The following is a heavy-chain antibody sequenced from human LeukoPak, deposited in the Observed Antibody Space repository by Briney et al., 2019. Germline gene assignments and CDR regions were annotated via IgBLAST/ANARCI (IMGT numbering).Heavy chain of an antibody. D-gene: IGHD3-22*01. CDR1: GFTFSSSA. V-gene: IGHV3-48*04. J-gene: IGHJ4*02. Sequence: GGSLRLSCAASGFTFSSSAMIWVRQAPGKGLEWVSYISSGSSTIYYADSVKGRFTISRDNAKNSLYLQMNSLRAEDTAVYYCARMGHYYDSSGLDYWGQGTLVTVSS. CDR2: ISSGSSTI. CDR3: ARMGHYYDSSGLDY.